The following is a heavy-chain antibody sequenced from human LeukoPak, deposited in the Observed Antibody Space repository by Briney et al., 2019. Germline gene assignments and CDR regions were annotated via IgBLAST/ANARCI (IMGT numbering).Heavy chain of an antibody. V-gene: IGHV3-48*02. CDR1: GFTFSSYS. J-gene: IGHJ5*02. D-gene: IGHD2-2*01. CDR3: ARDRWGYQLPWFDP. CDR2: ISSSSSTI. Sequence: GGSLRLSCAASGFTFSSYSMNWVRQAPGKGLDWVSYISSSSSTIYYADSVKGRFTISRDNAKNSLYLQMNSLRDEDTAVYYCARDRWGYQLPWFDPWGQGTLVTVSS.